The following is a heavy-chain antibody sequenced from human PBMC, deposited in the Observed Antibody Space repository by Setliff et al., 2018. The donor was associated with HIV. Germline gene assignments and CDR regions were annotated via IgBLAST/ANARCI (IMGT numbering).Heavy chain of an antibody. CDR2: ISAYNGNT. Sequence: ASVKVSCKASGHTFTTYGISWVRQAPGHGLEWMGWISAYNGNTNYAQKLQGRVTMTTDTSTSTAYMELRSLSSDDTAVYYCARYLESYYYDSSGDAFDIWGQGTMVTVSS. D-gene: IGHD3-22*01. J-gene: IGHJ3*02. V-gene: IGHV1-18*01. CDR3: ARYLESYYYDSSGDAFDI. CDR1: GHTFTTYG.